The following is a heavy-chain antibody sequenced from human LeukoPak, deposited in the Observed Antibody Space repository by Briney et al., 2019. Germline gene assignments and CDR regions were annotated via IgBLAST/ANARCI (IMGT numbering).Heavy chain of an antibody. CDR3: TKFDYAAFEY. D-gene: IGHD4-17*01. J-gene: IGHJ4*02. CDR1: GFTFSNAW. CDR2: IKSKTNGGTT. V-gene: IGHV3-15*01. Sequence: GGSLRLSCVASGFTFSNAWMSWVRQAPGKGLEWVGRIKSKTNGGTTDYAAPVKGRFTISRDDSKNTLYLQMNSLKTEDAAVYYCTKFDYAAFEYWGQGTLVTVSS.